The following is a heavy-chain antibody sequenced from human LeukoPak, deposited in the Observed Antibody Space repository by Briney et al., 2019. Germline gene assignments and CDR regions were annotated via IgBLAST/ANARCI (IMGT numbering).Heavy chain of an antibody. J-gene: IGHJ4*02. Sequence: GGSLRLSRAASGFTFSSYGMHWVRQAPGKGLEWVAVISYDGSNKYYADSVKGRFTISRDNSKNTLYLQMNSLRAEDTAVYYCAKGGADQLDYWGQGTLVTVSS. CDR1: GFTFSSYG. CDR3: AKGGADQLDY. V-gene: IGHV3-30*18. D-gene: IGHD2-2*01. CDR2: ISYDGSNK.